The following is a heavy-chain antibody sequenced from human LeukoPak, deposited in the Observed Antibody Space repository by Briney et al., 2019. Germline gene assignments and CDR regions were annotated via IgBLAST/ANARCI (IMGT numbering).Heavy chain of an antibody. CDR3: ARRRGYSYGPLDY. D-gene: IGHD5-18*01. CDR2: IDHSGST. Sequence: SETLSLTCAVYGGSFSGYYWSWIRQPPGKGPEWIGEIDHSGSTNYNPSLKSRVTISVDTSKNQFSLKLSSVTAADTAVCYCARRRGYSYGPLDYWGQGTLVTVSS. V-gene: IGHV4-34*01. J-gene: IGHJ4*02. CDR1: GGSFSGYY.